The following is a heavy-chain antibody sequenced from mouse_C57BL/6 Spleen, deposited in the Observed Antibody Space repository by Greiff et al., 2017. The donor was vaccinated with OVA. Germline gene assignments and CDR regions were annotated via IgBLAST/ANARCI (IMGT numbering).Heavy chain of an antibody. D-gene: IGHD1-1*01. J-gene: IGHJ4*01. V-gene: IGHV5-4*01. CDR1: GFTFSSYA. Sequence: EVQRVESGGGLVKPGGSLKLSCAASGFTFSSYAMSWVRQTPEKRLEWVATISDGGSYTYYPDNVKGRFTISRDNAKNNLYLQMSHLKSEDTAMYYCARDPDYYGSSYDYAMDYWGQGTSVTVAS. CDR3: ARDPDYYGSSYDYAMDY. CDR2: ISDGGSYT.